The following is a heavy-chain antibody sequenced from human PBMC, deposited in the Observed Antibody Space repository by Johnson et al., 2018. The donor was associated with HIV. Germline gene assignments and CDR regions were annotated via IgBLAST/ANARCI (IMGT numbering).Heavy chain of an antibody. Sequence: VQLVESGGGLVKPGGSLRLSCAASGFTFSSYGMHWVRQAPGKGLEWVSAVSGSGGSTYYADSVKGRFTISRDTSKNTLYLQMNSLRAEDTALYYCAKELGPTDAFDIWGQGTMVTVSS. CDR2: VSGSGGST. V-gene: IGHV3-23*04. CDR1: GFTFSSYG. CDR3: AKELGPTDAFDI. J-gene: IGHJ3*02.